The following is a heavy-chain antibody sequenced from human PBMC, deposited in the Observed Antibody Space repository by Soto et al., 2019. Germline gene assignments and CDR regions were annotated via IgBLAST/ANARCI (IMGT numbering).Heavy chain of an antibody. CDR1: GVTFSTYD. J-gene: IGHJ6*02. Sequence: GGSLRLSCTASGVTFSTYDMHWVRQGAGKGLEWVSGIIVAGDTFYPDSAKGRFIISRENSKNSLYLQMDNLRVEDTAVYYCAGYYDSSGYRSPYYYYGMDVWGQGTTVTVSS. V-gene: IGHV3-13*01. D-gene: IGHD3-22*01. CDR3: AGYYDSSGYRSPYYYYGMDV. CDR2: IIVAGDT.